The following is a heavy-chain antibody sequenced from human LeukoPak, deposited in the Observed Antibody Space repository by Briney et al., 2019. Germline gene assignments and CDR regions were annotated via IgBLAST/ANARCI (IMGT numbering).Heavy chain of an antibody. D-gene: IGHD1-14*01. CDR1: GGSFSGYY. CDR2: INHSGST. Sequence: IPSETLSLTCAVYGGSFSGYYWSWLRQPPGKGVEWIGEINHSGSTNYNPSLKSRVTISLDTSKNQFSLKLSSVTAADTAVYYCASLTTENWFDPWGQGTLVTVSS. V-gene: IGHV4-34*01. CDR3: ASLTTENWFDP. J-gene: IGHJ5*02.